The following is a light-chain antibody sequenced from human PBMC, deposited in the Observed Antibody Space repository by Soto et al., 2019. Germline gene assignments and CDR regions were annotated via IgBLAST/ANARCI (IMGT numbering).Light chain of an antibody. CDR3: AAWDDSLRAVV. CDR2: SNN. Sequence: QSVLTQPLSASGTPGQRITISCSGSSSNIGPNYVYWYQQLPGTAPKLLIFSNNQRPSGVPDRLSGSKSGTSASLAISGLRSEDEAEYYCAAWDDSLRAVVFGGGNKLTVL. CDR1: SSNIGPNY. V-gene: IGLV1-47*02. J-gene: IGLJ2*01.